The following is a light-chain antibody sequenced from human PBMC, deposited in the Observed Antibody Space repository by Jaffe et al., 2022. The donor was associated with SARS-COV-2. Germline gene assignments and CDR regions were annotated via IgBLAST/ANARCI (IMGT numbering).Light chain of an antibody. CDR2: QDS. Sequence: SYELTQPPSVSVSPGQTASITCSGDKLGDKYACWYQQKPGQSPVLVIYQDSKRPSGIPERFSGSNSGNTATLTISGTQAMDEADYYCQAWDSSKWGVFGGGTKLTVL. CDR1: KLGDKY. CDR3: QAWDSSKWGV. V-gene: IGLV3-1*01. J-gene: IGLJ2*01.